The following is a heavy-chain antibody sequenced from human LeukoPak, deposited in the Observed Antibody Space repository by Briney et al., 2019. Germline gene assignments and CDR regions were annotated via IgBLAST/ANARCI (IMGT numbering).Heavy chain of an antibody. D-gene: IGHD3-3*01. CDR1: GYTFTSYD. CDR3: ARVGSLVYYDFWSGYSNWFDP. J-gene: IGHJ5*02. V-gene: IGHV1-8*01. CDR2: MNPNSGNT. Sequence: ASVKVSCKASGYTFTSYDINWVRQATGQGLEWMGWMNPNSGNTGYAQKFQGRVTMTRNTSISTAYMELSSLRSEDTAVYYCARVGSLVYYDFWSGYSNWFDPWGQGTLATVSS.